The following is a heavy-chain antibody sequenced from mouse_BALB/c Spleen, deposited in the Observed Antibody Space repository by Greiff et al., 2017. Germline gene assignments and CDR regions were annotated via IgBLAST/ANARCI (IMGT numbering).Heavy chain of an antibody. CDR2: ISSGSSTI. V-gene: IGHV5-17*02. Sequence: EVKVVESGGGLVQPGGSRKLSCAASGFTFSSFGMHWVRQAPEKGLEWVAYISSGSSTIYYADTVKGRFTISRDNPKNTLFLQMTSLRSEDTAMYYCAREGYGNFFAYWGQGTLVTVSA. CDR1: GFTFSSFG. D-gene: IGHD2-1*01. J-gene: IGHJ3*01. CDR3: AREGYGNFFAY.